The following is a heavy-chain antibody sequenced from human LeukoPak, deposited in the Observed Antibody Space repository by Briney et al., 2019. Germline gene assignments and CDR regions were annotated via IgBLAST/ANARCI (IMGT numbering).Heavy chain of an antibody. CDR2: LNSDGSTT. CDR3: ARGSGDKRAYDI. Sequence: GGSLRLSCAASGFMFSSHWMHWVRQAPGKGLVWVSRLNSDGSTTHYADSVKGRFTISRDNARNTLYLQMNSLRAEDTAVYYCARGSGDKRAYDIWGQGTMVSVSS. D-gene: IGHD1-14*01. CDR1: GFMFSSHW. J-gene: IGHJ3*02. V-gene: IGHV3-74*01.